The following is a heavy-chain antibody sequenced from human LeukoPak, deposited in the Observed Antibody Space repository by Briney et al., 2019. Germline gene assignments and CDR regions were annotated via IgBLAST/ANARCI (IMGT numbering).Heavy chain of an antibody. CDR2: ISSGSTTI. Sequence: GGSLRLSCAGSGFTFSFYAMNWVRQAPGKGLEWVSYISSGSTTIYYADSVKGRFTISRDNAKNSLYLQMNSLRAEDTAVYYCARDVEQWLVRVYYFDYWGQGTLVTVSS. D-gene: IGHD6-19*01. CDR3: ARDVEQWLVRVYYFDY. V-gene: IGHV3-48*01. CDR1: GFTFSFYA. J-gene: IGHJ4*02.